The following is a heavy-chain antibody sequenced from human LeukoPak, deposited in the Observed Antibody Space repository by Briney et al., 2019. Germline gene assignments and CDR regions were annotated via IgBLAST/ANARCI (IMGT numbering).Heavy chain of an antibody. J-gene: IGHJ4*02. CDR2: IKSKTEGGTT. Sequence: GGSLRLSCAASGFTFSNAWMSWVRQAPGKGLEWVGHIKSKTEGGTTDYAAPVKGRFTISRDNSKNTLYLQMNSLRAEDTAVYYCAKDRGYSRGLFDYWGQGTLVTVSS. V-gene: IGHV3-15*01. D-gene: IGHD3-10*01. CDR1: GFTFSNAW. CDR3: AKDRGYSRGLFDY.